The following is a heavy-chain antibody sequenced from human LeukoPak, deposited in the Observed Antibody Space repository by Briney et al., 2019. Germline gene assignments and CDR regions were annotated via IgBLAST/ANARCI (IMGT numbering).Heavy chain of an antibody. CDR1: GFTFSSYA. V-gene: IGHV3-23*01. Sequence: GGSLRLSCAASGFTFSSYAMSCVRQAPGKGLEWVSAISGSGGSTYYADSVKGRFTISRDNSKNTLYLQMNSLRAEDTDVYYCAYDPRWLHLNWFDPWGQGTLVTVSS. D-gene: IGHD5-24*01. CDR3: AYDPRWLHLNWFDP. J-gene: IGHJ5*02. CDR2: ISGSGGST.